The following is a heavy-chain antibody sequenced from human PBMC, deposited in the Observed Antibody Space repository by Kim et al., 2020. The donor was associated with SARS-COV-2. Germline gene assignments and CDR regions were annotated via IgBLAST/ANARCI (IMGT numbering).Heavy chain of an antibody. D-gene: IGHD5-12*01. CDR2: INAGNGNT. J-gene: IGHJ4*02. CDR1: GYTFTSYA. CDR3: ARTDLGGYDSRTLRY. V-gene: IGHV1-3*01. Sequence: ASVKVSCKASGYTFTSYAMHWVRQAPGQRLEWMGWINAGNGNTKYSQKFQGRVTITRDTSASTADMELSILRSEDTAVYYCARTDLGGYDSRTLRYWGQGTMVTVSS.